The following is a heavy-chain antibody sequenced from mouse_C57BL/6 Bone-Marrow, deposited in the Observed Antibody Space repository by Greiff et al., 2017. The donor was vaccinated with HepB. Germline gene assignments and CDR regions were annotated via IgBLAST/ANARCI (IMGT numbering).Heavy chain of an antibody. CDR3: ARKDPDYGSIY. CDR2: INPYNGGT. V-gene: IGHV1-19*01. J-gene: IGHJ2*01. Sequence: EVQLQQSGPVLVKPGASVKMSCKASGYTFTDYYMNWVKQSHGKSLEWIGVINPYNGGTSYNQKFKGKATLTVDKSSSTAYMELNSLTSEDSAVYYCARKDPDYGSIYWGQGTTLTVSS. D-gene: IGHD1-1*01. CDR1: GYTFTDYY.